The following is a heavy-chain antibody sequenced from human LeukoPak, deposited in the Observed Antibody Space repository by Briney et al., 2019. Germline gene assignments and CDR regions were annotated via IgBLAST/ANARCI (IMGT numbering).Heavy chain of an antibody. Sequence: GASVKVSCKASGYTFTSYAMNWVRQAPGQGLEWMGWINTNTGNPTYAKGLTGRFVFSLETSVSTAYLQISSLKAEDTAVYYCARDPAVVVPAADPRPPSNWFDPWGQGTLVTVSS. CDR1: GYTFTSYA. CDR3: ARDPAVVVPAADPRPPSNWFDP. J-gene: IGHJ5*02. V-gene: IGHV7-4-1*02. CDR2: INTNTGNP. D-gene: IGHD2-2*01.